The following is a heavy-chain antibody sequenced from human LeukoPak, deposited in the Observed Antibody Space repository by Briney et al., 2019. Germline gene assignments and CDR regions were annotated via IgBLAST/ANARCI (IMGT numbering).Heavy chain of an antibody. J-gene: IGHJ4*02. V-gene: IGHV3-49*04. D-gene: IGHD3-22*01. CDR1: GFTFGDYA. CDR3: TRDPISRNYYDSSGPFDY. Sequence: GGSLRLSCTASGFTFGDYAMSWVRQAPGKRLEWVGFIRSKAYGGTTEYAASVKGRFTISRDDSKSIAYLQMNSLKTEDTAVYYCTRDPISRNYYDSSGPFDYWGQGTLVTVSS. CDR2: IRSKAYGGTT.